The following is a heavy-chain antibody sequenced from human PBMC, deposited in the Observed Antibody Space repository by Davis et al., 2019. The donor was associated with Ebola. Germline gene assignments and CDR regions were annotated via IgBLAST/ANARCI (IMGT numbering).Heavy chain of an antibody. V-gene: IGHV2-70*11. J-gene: IGHJ4*02. CDR2: IDWDDDK. CDR3: ARIRPYSSGWYGDTYYFDY. Sequence: LRLSCAASGFTFSSYAMSWIRQPPGKALEWLARIDWDDDKYYSTSLKTRLTISKDTSKNQVVLTMTNMDPVDTATYYCARIRPYSSGWYGDTYYFDYWGQGTLVTVSS. CDR1: GFTFSSYAM. D-gene: IGHD6-19*01.